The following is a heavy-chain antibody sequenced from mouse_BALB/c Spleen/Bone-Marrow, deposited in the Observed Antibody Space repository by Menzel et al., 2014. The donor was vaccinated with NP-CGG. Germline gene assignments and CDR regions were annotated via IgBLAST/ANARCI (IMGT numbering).Heavy chain of an antibody. CDR1: GYAFSSYW. CDR3: ARGITTVVAPYVMEY. V-gene: IGHV1-80*01. D-gene: IGHD1-1*01. Sequence: QVQLQQSGAELVRPGSSVKISCKASGYAFSSYWMNWVKRRPGQGLEWIGQIYPGDGDTNYNGKFKGKATLTADKSSSTVWMQLSSLTSEDSAVYFCARGITTVVAPYVMEYWGQRTSVTVSS. J-gene: IGHJ4*01. CDR2: IYPGDGDT.